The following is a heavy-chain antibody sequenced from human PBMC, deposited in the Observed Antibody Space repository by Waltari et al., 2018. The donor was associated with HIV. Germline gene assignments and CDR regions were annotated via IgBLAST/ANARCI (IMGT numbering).Heavy chain of an antibody. CDR2: IYYSGST. J-gene: IGHJ6*02. V-gene: IGHV4-30-4*01. CDR1: GGPISRGDYS. Sequence: QVQLQESGPGLVKPSQTLSLTCTVSGGPISRGDYSWSWIRQSPGKGLEWIGHIYYSGSTYYNPSLKSRVTISVDTSKNQFSLKLSSVTAADTAVYYCAKDPLGFGYYGMNVWGQGTTVTVSS. CDR3: AKDPLGFGYYGMNV. D-gene: IGHD3-10*01.